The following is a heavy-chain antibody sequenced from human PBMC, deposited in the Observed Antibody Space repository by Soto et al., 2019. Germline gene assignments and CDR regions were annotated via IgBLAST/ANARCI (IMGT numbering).Heavy chain of an antibody. Sequence: QVQLVQSGAEVKEPGASVKLSCKASGYTFTTYYLHWVRQAPGQGLEWMGIFNPRGDDTSYAPKLQGRFTMTRDTSTTTVYMELSSLSSEDAAVYYCARAGITGITWGEVFEVWGQGTMVTVSS. V-gene: IGHV1-46*04. CDR2: FNPRGDDT. J-gene: IGHJ3*01. D-gene: IGHD1-7*01. CDR1: GYTFTTYY. CDR3: ARAGITGITWGEVFEV.